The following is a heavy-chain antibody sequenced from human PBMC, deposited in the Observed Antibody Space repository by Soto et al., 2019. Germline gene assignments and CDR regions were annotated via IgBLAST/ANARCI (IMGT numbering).Heavy chain of an antibody. J-gene: IGHJ6*02. V-gene: IGHV4-31*03. D-gene: IGHD2-15*01. CDR1: GDSIGTGAFY. CDR2: VSVSGNA. CDR3: ARALGGVSSSGMDV. Sequence: QLQESGPRLVAPSQTLSLRCSVSGDSIGTGAFYWSWVRQVPGKGLEWIGFVSVSGNAFYSPSLKRRVATSIETSANKLSLRLHSVTAADAAVYFCARALGGVSSSGMDVWGHGTTVTVSS.